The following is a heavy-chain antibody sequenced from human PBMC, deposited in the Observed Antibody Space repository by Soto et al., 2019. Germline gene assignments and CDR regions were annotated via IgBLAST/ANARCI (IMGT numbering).Heavy chain of an antibody. CDR3: ARPNSSGWYGVSAFDI. CDR1: VVPFSSYA. V-gene: IGHV1-69*01. CDR2: FIPILGTA. D-gene: IGHD6-19*01. J-gene: IGHJ3*02. Sequence: QVQLVQSGAEVKKPWSSVKVSCKASVVPFSSYAISWVRQAPGPGLEWMGGFIPILGTANYAQKFQGRVTIPADESTSTAYMELSSLRSEDTAVYYCARPNSSGWYGVSAFDIWGQGTMVTVSS.